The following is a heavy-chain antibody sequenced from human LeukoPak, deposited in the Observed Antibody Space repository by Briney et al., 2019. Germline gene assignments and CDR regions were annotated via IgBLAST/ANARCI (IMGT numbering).Heavy chain of an antibody. CDR1: GGSFSGYY. CDR2: INHSGST. CDR3: ARESGSYLWRSWLNP. V-gene: IGHV4-34*01. D-gene: IGHD3-16*01. Sequence: SETLSLTCAVYGGSFSGYYWSWIRQPPGKGLEWIGEINHSGSTNYNPSLKSRVTISVDTSKNQFSLKLNSVTAADTAVYYCARESGSYLWRSWLNPWGQGTLVTVSS. J-gene: IGHJ5*02.